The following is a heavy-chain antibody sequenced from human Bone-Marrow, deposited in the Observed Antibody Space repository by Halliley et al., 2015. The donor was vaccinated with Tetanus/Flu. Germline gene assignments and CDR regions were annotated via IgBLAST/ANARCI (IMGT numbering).Heavy chain of an antibody. D-gene: IGHD6-19*01. J-gene: IGHJ4*02. CDR1: DEPFSGYY. CDR2: INHRGVT. Sequence: TLSLTCAVYDEPFSGYYWSWIRQPPGKGLEWIGEINHRGVTNYNPSLESRVTMSVDTSKNQFSLKLSSVTAADTAVFFCARVSSSGWYFDHWGQGTLVTVSS. CDR3: ARVSSSGWYFDH. V-gene: IGHV4-34*01.